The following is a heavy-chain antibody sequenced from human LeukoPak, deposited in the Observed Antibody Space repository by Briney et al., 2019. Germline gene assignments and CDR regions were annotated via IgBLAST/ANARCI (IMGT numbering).Heavy chain of an antibody. CDR2: ISTHNGNT. D-gene: IGHD6-6*01. Sequence: ASVKVSCKASGYTFTSYSLNWVRQAPGQGLEWMGWISTHNGNTNYAEKLQGRVTMTTDTSTSTAYMELRNLRSDDTAVYYCAKDRWRDGSSSFDNWGQGTLVTVSS. CDR1: GYTFTSYS. J-gene: IGHJ4*02. CDR3: AKDRWRDGSSSFDN. V-gene: IGHV1-18*01.